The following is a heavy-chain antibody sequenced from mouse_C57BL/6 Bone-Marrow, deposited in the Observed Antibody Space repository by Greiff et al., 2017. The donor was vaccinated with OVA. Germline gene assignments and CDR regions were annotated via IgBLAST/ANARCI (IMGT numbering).Heavy chain of an antibody. V-gene: IGHV1-50*01. J-gene: IGHJ2*01. CDR1: GYTFTSYW. D-gene: IGHD2-3*01. CDR3: ARKECLRGDGYYDDY. CDR2: IDPSDSYT. Sequence: QVQLQQPGAELVKPGASVKLSCKASGYTFTSYWMQWVKQRPGQGLEWIGEIDPSDSYTNYNQKFKGKATLTVDTSSSTAYMQLSSLTSEDSAVYYCARKECLRGDGYYDDYWGQGTTLTVSS.